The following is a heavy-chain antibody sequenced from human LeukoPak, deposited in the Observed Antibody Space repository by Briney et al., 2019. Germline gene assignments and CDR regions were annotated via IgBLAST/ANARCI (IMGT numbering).Heavy chain of an antibody. CDR1: GFTFSTYT. CDR3: ASENSGYDPFDY. Sequence: GGSLRLSCAASGFTFSTYTMNWVRQAPGKGLEWVSSISSSSSYIYYADSVKGRFTISRDNAKNSLYLQMNSLRDEDTAVYYCASENSGYDPFDYWGQGTLVTVSS. D-gene: IGHD5-12*01. V-gene: IGHV3-21*01. J-gene: IGHJ4*02. CDR2: ISSSSSYI.